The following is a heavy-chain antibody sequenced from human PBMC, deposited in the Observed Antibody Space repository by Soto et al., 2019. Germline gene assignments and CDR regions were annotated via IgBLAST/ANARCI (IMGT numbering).Heavy chain of an antibody. D-gene: IGHD2-8*01. Sequence: PSESLSLNCTVSGGSFINSNYYWGWILQSPGKGLEWIGSVYYRGRSYSKSSVKSRVTISVDTSKNQFSLNLNSVTASDTAVYYCVSQRTSVLTQAYFDYWGPGALVTVSS. J-gene: IGHJ4*02. V-gene: IGHV4-39*01. CDR3: VSQRTSVLTQAYFDY. CDR2: VYYRGRS. CDR1: GGSFINSNYY.